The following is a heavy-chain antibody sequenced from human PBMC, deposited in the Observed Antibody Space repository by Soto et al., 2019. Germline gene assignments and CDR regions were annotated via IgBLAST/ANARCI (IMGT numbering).Heavy chain of an antibody. CDR1: GYTFTGYY. V-gene: IGHV1-2*04. CDR2: INPNSGGT. Sequence: QVQLVQSGAEVKKPGASVKVSCKASGYTFTGYYMHWVRQAPGQGLEWMGWINPNSGGTNYAQKFQGWVTMTRDTSISTAYMELSRLRSDDTDVYYCATGYSSGWSRGYHYGMDVWGQGTTVTVSS. CDR3: ATGYSSGWSRGYHYGMDV. D-gene: IGHD6-19*01. J-gene: IGHJ6*02.